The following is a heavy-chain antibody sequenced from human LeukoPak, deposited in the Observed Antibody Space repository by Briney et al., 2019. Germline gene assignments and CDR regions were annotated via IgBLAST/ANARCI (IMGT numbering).Heavy chain of an antibody. Sequence: PSETLSLTCTVSDGSISSSSYYWSWIRQPPEKGVEWIGYTHYSGSTKYNPSLKSRLTMSLDTSKNQFSLRLSSVTAADTAVYFFARGAAGTGAADYWGQGTLVTVSS. CDR3: ARGAAGTGAADY. CDR1: DGSISSSSYY. D-gene: IGHD6-13*01. J-gene: IGHJ4*02. V-gene: IGHV4-61*01. CDR2: THYSGST.